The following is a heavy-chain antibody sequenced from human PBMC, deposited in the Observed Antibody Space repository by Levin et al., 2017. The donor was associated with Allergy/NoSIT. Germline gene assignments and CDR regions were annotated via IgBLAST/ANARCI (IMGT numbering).Heavy chain of an antibody. Sequence: PSQTLSLTCSVSGGSISGSPYYWGWIRQPPGKGLEWIGSLYYSGVTYYSPSLKSRVTISVDTSKNQFSLKLNSVTAADTAVYFCAKDRRWDFDYWGQGALVTVSS. D-gene: IGHD2-15*01. CDR1: GGSISGSPYY. V-gene: IGHV4-39*07. CDR3: AKDRRWDFDY. J-gene: IGHJ4*02. CDR2: LYYSGVT.